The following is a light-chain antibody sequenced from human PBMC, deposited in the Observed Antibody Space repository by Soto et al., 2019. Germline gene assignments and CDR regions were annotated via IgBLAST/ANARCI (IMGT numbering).Light chain of an antibody. V-gene: IGKV1-39*01. CDR2: AAT. CDR3: QRSYRSIC. Sequence: DIQMTQSPSSLFASVGDRVTITCRASQSISAYLNWYQQRPGKAPSLLIYAATRLHSGVPSRFSGSGSGTDFTLTISSLQPEDFATYYCQRSYRSICVGQGTRLEMK. CDR1: QSISAY. J-gene: IGKJ5*01.